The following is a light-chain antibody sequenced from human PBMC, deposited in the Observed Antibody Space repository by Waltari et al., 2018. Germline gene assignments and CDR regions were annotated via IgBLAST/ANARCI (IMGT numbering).Light chain of an antibody. Sequence: EIVLTQSPATLSLSPGERATLSCGASQSVSSSYLAWYQQKPGLAPRLVIYDAVTRATGISDRFSGSGSGTDFTLTISRREAEDFAMYYCQQYGTSPYTFGQGTKLEIK. V-gene: IGKV3D-20*01. J-gene: IGKJ2*01. CDR3: QQYGTSPYT. CDR2: DAV. CDR1: QSVSSSY.